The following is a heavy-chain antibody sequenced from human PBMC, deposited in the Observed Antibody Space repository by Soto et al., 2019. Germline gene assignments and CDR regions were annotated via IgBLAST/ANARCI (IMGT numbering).Heavy chain of an antibody. CDR2: IIPIFGTA. Sequence: GASVKVSCKASGGTFSSYAISWVRQAPGQGLEWMGGIIPIFGTANYAQKFQGRVTITADESTSTAYMELSSLRSEDTAVYYCASLYYDYVWGSYRYTLRAFDIWGQGTMVTVSS. D-gene: IGHD3-16*02. CDR3: ASLYYDYVWGSYRYTLRAFDI. J-gene: IGHJ3*02. V-gene: IGHV1-69*13. CDR1: GGTFSSYA.